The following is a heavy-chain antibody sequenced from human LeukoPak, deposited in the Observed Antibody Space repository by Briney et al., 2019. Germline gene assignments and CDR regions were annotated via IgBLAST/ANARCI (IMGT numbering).Heavy chain of an antibody. CDR3: ATQQLVRFVLRFQH. Sequence: ASVKVSCKVSGYTLTELSMHWVRQAPGNGLEWMGRFDPEDGETIYAQKFQGRVTMTEDTSTNTAYMELSSLRSEDTAVYYCATQQLVRFVLRFQHWGQGTLVTVSS. CDR1: GYTLTELS. CDR2: FDPEDGET. V-gene: IGHV1-24*01. D-gene: IGHD6-13*01. J-gene: IGHJ1*01.